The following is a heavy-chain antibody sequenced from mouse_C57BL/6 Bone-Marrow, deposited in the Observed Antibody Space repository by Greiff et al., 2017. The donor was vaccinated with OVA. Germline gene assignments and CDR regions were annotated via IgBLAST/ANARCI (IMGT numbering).Heavy chain of an antibody. V-gene: IGHV1-55*01. CDR2: IYPGSGST. D-gene: IGHD3-2*02. CDR3: ARGKTAQAIP. Sequence: QVQLQQPGAELVKPGASVKMSCKASGYTFTSYWITWVKQSPGQGLEWIGDIYPGSGSTNYNEKFKSKATLTVDTSSSTAYMQLSSLTSEDSAVYYCARGKTAQAIPWGQGTTLTVSS. J-gene: IGHJ2*01. CDR1: GYTFTSYW.